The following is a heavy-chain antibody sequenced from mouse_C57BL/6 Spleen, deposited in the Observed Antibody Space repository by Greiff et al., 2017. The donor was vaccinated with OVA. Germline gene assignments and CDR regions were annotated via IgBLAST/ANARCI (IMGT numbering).Heavy chain of an antibody. CDR2: IWSDGST. CDR3: ARHEDYGGYYYAMDY. D-gene: IGHD2-4*01. CDR1: GFSLTSYG. J-gene: IGHJ4*01. Sequence: QVQLKESGPGLVAPSQSLSITCTVSGFSLTSYGVHWVRQPPGKGLEWLVVIWSDGSTTYNSALKSRLSISKDNSKSQVFLKMNSLQTDDTAMYYCARHEDYGGYYYAMDYWGQGTSVTVSS. V-gene: IGHV2-6-1*01.